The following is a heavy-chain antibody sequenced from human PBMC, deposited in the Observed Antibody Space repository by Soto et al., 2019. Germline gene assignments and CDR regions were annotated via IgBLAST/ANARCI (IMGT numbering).Heavy chain of an antibody. Sequence: EVQLVESGGGLVQPGGSLRLTCAGSGLTLSASWMSWVRQAPGKGLEWVANINRDGSDKYYVDSVKGRFTISRDNAKNSLYLQMNSRRAEDPAVYYCARGGGNFDYWGQGTLVTVSS. CDR1: GLTLSASW. J-gene: IGHJ4*02. V-gene: IGHV3-7*04. CDR2: INRDGSDK. CDR3: ARGGGNFDY. D-gene: IGHD3-16*01.